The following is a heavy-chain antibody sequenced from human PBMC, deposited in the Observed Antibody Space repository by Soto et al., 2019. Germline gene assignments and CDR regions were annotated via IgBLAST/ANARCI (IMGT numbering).Heavy chain of an antibody. Sequence: LETLSLTCTVSGGSISSYYWSWIRQPPGKGLEWIGYIYYSGSTNYNPSLKSRVTISVDTSKNQFSLKLSSVTAADTAVYYCARIPYSSSSLRGYFGDFDYWGQGTLVTVSS. CDR2: IYYSGST. V-gene: IGHV4-59*01. D-gene: IGHD6-6*01. CDR1: GGSISSYY. J-gene: IGHJ4*02. CDR3: ARIPYSSSSLRGYFGDFDY.